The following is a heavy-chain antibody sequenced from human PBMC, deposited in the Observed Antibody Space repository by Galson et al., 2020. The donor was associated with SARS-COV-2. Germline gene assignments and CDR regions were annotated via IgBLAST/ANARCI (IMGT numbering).Heavy chain of an antibody. J-gene: IGHJ6*03. Sequence: SETLSLTCTVSGGSISSGGYYWSWIRQHPGKGLEWIGYIYYSGSTYYNPSLKSRVTISVDTSKNQFSLKLSSVTAADTAVYYCVRSFWSGYQYDYMDVWGKVTTVTVSS. D-gene: IGHD3-3*01. CDR2: IYYSGST. CDR3: VRSFWSGYQYDYMDV. CDR1: GGSISSGGYY. V-gene: IGHV4-31*03.